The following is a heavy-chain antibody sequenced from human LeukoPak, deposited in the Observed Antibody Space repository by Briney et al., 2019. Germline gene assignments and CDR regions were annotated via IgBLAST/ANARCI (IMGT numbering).Heavy chain of an antibody. CDR2: IYYSGST. CDR3: ARHIYDFWSGYWSAAFDI. J-gene: IGHJ3*02. Sequence: SETLSLTCTVSGGSISSYYWSWIRQPPGKGLECIGYIYYSGSTNYNPSLKSRVTISVDTSKNQFSLKLSSVTAADTAVYYCARHIYDFWSGYWSAAFDIWGQGTMVTVSS. CDR1: GGSISSYY. V-gene: IGHV4-59*08. D-gene: IGHD3-3*01.